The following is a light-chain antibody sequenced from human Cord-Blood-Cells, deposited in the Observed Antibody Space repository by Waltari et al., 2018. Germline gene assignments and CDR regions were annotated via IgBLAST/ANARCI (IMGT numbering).Light chain of an antibody. Sequence: EIVMTQSPATLSGSPGERATPPCRASQGVSSKLAWYQQKPGQAPRLLIYGASSRATGIPARFSGSGSGTEFTLTISSLQSEDFAVYYCQQDNNWPRTFGQGTKVEIK. CDR1: QGVSSK. CDR3: QQDNNWPRT. J-gene: IGKJ1*01. V-gene: IGKV3-15*01. CDR2: GAS.